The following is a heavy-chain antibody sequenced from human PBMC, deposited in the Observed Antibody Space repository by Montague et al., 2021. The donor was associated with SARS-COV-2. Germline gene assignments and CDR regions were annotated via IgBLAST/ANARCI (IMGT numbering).Heavy chain of an antibody. CDR3: ARHCVVRGVSAGWFDP. V-gene: IGHV4-39*01. D-gene: IGHD3-10*01. J-gene: IGHJ5*02. CDR2: IYYSGNT. Sequence: SETLSLTCTVSGGSISSSSYYWGWIRQPPGQGLEWIRSIYYSGNTYYNPSLKSRVTISVDTSKNQFSLKLSSVTAADTAVYYCARHCVVRGVSAGWFDPWGQGTLVTVSS. CDR1: GGSISSSSYY.